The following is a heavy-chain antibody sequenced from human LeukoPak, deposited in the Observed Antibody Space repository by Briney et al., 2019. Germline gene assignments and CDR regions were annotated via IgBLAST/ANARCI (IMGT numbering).Heavy chain of an antibody. CDR2: IYYSGST. J-gene: IGHJ4*02. Sequence: SETLSLICSVFGGSISSYYWSWIRQPPGKGLEWIGYIYYSGSTNYNPSLKSRVTISVDTSKNQFSLKLSSVTAADTAVYYCARVGDFWSGYYSCYFDYWGQGTLVTVSS. D-gene: IGHD3-3*01. CDR1: GGSISSYY. V-gene: IGHV4-59*01. CDR3: ARVGDFWSGYYSCYFDY.